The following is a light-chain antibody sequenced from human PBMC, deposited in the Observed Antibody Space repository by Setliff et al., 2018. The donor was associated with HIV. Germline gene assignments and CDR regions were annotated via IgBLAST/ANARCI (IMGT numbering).Light chain of an antibody. CDR1: SSDVGGHNY. V-gene: IGLV2-14*03. CDR3: SSYTSSSTYV. Sequence: LTQPASVSGSPGQSITISCTGTSSDVGGHNYVSWYQQHPGKAPKLMIYDVSKRPSGVSNRFSGSKSGNTASLTISGLQTEDEGEYYCSSYTSSSTYVFGTGTKV. J-gene: IGLJ1*01. CDR2: DVS.